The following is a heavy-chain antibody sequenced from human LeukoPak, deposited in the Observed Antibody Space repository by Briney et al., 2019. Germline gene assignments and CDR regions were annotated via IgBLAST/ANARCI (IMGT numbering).Heavy chain of an antibody. Sequence: SETLSLTCTVSGGSINNYFWTWIRQPPGKGVEWIAFINYSGRTNSSPSLKSRVTISVDTSKNQFSLKLSSATAADTAVYYCARLTRGGSSSWSHFDYWGQGTLVTVSS. CDR2: INYSGRT. CDR3: ARLTRGGSSSWSHFDY. J-gene: IGHJ4*02. CDR1: GGSINNYF. D-gene: IGHD6-13*01. V-gene: IGHV4-59*08.